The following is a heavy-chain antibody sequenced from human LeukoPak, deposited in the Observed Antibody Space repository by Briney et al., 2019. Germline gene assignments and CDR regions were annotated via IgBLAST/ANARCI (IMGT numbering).Heavy chain of an antibody. Sequence: SETLSLTCTVSGGSISSSSYYWGWIRQPPGKGLEWIGSIYYSGSTNYNPSLKSRVTISVDTSKNHFSLKLSSVTAADTAVYYCARGREWLRDPFDHWGQGTLVTVSS. D-gene: IGHD5-12*01. J-gene: IGHJ5*02. V-gene: IGHV4-39*07. CDR3: ARGREWLRDPFDH. CDR1: GGSISSSSYY. CDR2: IYYSGST.